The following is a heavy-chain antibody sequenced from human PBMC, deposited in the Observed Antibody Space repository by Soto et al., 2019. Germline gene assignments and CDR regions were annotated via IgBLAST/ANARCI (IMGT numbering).Heavy chain of an antibody. CDR2: IYYSGST. D-gene: IGHD2-2*01. J-gene: IGHJ6*02. V-gene: IGHV4-59*01. Sequence: SETLSLTCTVSGGSISSYYWSWIRQPPGKGLEWIGYIYYSGSTNYNPSLKSRVTISVDTSKNQFSLKLSSVTAADTAVYYCARLVGSTSQSHGDYYYGMDVWGQGTTVTVS. CDR1: GGSISSYY. CDR3: ARLVGSTSQSHGDYYYGMDV.